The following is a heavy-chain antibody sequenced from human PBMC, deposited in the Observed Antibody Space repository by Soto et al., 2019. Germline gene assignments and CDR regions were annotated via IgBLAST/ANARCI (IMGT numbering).Heavy chain of an antibody. J-gene: IGHJ4*02. V-gene: IGHV3-7*03. Sequence: PGGSLRLSCAASGFTFSSYWMSWVRQAPGKGLEWVANIKQDGSEKYYVDSVKGRFTISRDNAENSLFLEMNSLTSEDAAMYFCARDSYDILTGQKRYFDFWGQGTLVTVS. D-gene: IGHD3-9*01. CDR3: ARDSYDILTGQKRYFDF. CDR2: IKQDGSEK. CDR1: GFTFSSYW.